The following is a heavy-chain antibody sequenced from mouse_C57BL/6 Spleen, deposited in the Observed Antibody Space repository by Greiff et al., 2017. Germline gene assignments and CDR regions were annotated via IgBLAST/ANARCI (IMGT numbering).Heavy chain of an antibody. Sequence: VQLQQPGTELVKPGASVKLSCKASGYTFTSYWMHWVKQRPGQGLEWIGNINPRNGGTNYNEKFKSKATLTVDKSSSTAYMQLSSLTSEDSAVYYCARKNYYGSSHWYFDVWGTGTTVTVSS. J-gene: IGHJ1*03. CDR3: ARKNYYGSSHWYFDV. V-gene: IGHV1-53*01. CDR1: GYTFTSYW. D-gene: IGHD1-1*01. CDR2: INPRNGGT.